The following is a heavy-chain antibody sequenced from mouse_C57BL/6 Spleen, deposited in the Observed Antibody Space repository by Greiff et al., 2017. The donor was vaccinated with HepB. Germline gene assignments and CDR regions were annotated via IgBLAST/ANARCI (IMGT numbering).Heavy chain of an antibody. CDR3: TRGYYGSRGDY. J-gene: IGHJ2*01. CDR1: GYTFTDYE. CDR2: IDPETGGT. Sequence: QVQLQQSGAELVRPGASVTLSCKASGYTFTDYEMHWVKQTPVHGLEWIGAIDPETGGTAYNQKFKGKAILTADKSSSTAYMELRSLTSEDSAVYYCTRGYYGSRGDYWGQGTTLTVSS. V-gene: IGHV1-15*01. D-gene: IGHD1-1*01.